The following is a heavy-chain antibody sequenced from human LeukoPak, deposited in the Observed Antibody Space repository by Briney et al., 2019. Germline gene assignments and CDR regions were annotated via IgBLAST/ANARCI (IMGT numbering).Heavy chain of an antibody. CDR3: ARDYDSYFDY. CDR1: GGTFSSYA. D-gene: IGHD3-22*01. V-gene: IGHV1-69*13. Sequence: SVTVSCKASGGTFSSYAISWVRQAPGQGLEWMGGIIPIFGTASYAQKFQGRVTITADESTSTAYMELSSLRSEDTAVYYCARDYDSYFDYWGQGTLVTVSS. CDR2: IIPIFGTA. J-gene: IGHJ4*02.